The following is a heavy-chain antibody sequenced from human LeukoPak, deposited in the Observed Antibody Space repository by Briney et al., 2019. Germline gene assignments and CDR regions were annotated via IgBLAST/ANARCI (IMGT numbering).Heavy chain of an antibody. CDR2: IRSKAYGGTT. V-gene: IGHV3-49*03. J-gene: IGHJ5*02. D-gene: IGHD3-10*01. CDR1: GFTFGDYA. Sequence: GGPLRLSCTASGFTFGDYAMSWFRQAPGKGLEWVGFIRSKAYGGTTEYAASVKGRFTISRDDSKSIAYLQMNSLKTEDTAVYYCTRVSYYGSGSYHNWFDPWGQGTLVTVSS. CDR3: TRVSYYGSGSYHNWFDP.